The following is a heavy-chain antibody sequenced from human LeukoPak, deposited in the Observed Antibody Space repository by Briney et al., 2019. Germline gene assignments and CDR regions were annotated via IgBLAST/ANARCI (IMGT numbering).Heavy chain of an antibody. CDR3: ASPVAYCGGDCYWNY. CDR2: IYYSGST. CDR1: GGSISSYY. D-gene: IGHD2-21*01. V-gene: IGHV4-59*12. J-gene: IGHJ4*02. Sequence: SETLSLTCTVSGGSISSYYWSWIRQPPGKGLEWIGYIYYSGSTNYNPSLKSRVTISVDRSKNQFSLKLSSVTAADTAVYYCASPVAYCGGDCYWNYWGQGTLVTVSS.